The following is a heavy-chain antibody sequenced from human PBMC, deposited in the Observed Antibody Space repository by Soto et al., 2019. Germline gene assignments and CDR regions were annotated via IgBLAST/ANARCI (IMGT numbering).Heavy chain of an antibody. CDR1: GYTFTGYY. V-gene: IGHV1-2*02. CDR2: INPNSGGT. Sequence: QVQLVQSGAEVKKPGASVKVSCKASGYTFTGYYMHWVRQAPGQGLEWMGWINPNSGGTNYAQKSQGRVTMTRDTSISTAYMELSRMRSADTAVYYCARHLVGNGYYYDGMDVWGQGTTVTVSS. CDR3: ARHLVGNGYYYDGMDV. J-gene: IGHJ6*02. D-gene: IGHD1-1*01.